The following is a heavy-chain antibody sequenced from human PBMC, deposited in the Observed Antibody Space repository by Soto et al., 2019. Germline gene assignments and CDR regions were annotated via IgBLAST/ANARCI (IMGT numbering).Heavy chain of an antibody. CDR3: ARDSSGRQYYGMDV. Sequence: SVKVSCKASGYTFTSYDINWVRQATGQGLEWTGWMNPNSGNTGYAQKFQGRVTMTRNTSISTAYMELSSLRSEDTAVYYCARDSSGRQYYGMDVWGQGTTVTVSS. CDR2: MNPNSGNT. V-gene: IGHV1-8*01. CDR1: GYTFTSYD. D-gene: IGHD3-22*01. J-gene: IGHJ6*02.